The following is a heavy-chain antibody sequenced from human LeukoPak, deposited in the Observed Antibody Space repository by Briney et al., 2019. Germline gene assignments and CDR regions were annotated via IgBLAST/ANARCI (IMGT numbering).Heavy chain of an antibody. CDR2: IYHSGST. J-gene: IGHJ4*02. Sequence: SETLSLTCTVSGGSINNYYWSWIRQPPGKGLEWIGYIYHSGSTTYNPSLKSRVTISVDTSKNQFSLKLTSVTAADTAVYFCARGEDFERYYLAYWGQGTLVTVSS. V-gene: IGHV4-59*01. CDR1: GGSINNYY. CDR3: ARGEDFERYYLAY. D-gene: IGHD3-9*01.